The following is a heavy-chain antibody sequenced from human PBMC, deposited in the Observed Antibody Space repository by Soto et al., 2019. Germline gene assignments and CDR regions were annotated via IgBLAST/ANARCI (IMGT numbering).Heavy chain of an antibody. V-gene: IGHV1-2*04. J-gene: IGHJ4*02. Sequence: ASVKVSCKASGYTFTGYYMHWVRQAPGQGLEWMGWINPNSGGTNYAQKVQGWVTMTRDTSISTAYMELSRLRSDDTAVYYCARDLGIAAAGHFDYWGQGTLVTVSS. CDR3: ARDLGIAAAGHFDY. D-gene: IGHD6-13*01. CDR1: GYTFTGYY. CDR2: INPNSGGT.